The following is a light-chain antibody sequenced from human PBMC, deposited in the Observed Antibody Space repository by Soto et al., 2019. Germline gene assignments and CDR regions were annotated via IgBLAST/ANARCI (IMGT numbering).Light chain of an antibody. V-gene: IGKV3-11*01. Sequence: EIVVTQSPATLSLSPGERATLSCRASQSVSSYLAWYQQKLGQAPRLLIYDASNRAPGIPARFSGSGSGTDFTLTISSLEPEDFAVYYCQQRSNWQITFGQGTRLEIK. CDR2: DAS. CDR3: QQRSNWQIT. CDR1: QSVSSY. J-gene: IGKJ5*01.